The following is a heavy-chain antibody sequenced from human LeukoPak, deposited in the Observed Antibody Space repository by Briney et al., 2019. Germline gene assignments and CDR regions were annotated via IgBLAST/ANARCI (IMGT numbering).Heavy chain of an antibody. V-gene: IGHV3-48*04. CDR1: GFTFSSYG. CDR3: ARDRLAAADDAFDI. Sequence: PGRSLRLSCAASGFTFSSYGMNWVRQAPGKGLEWVSYISSSGSTIYYADSVRGRFTISRDNAKNSLYLQMNSLRAEDTAVYYCARDRLAAADDAFDIWGQGTMVTVSS. CDR2: ISSSGSTI. J-gene: IGHJ3*02. D-gene: IGHD6-13*01.